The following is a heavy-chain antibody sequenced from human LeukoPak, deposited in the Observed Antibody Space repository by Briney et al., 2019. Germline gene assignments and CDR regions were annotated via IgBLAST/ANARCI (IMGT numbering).Heavy chain of an antibody. CDR1: GYTFTGYF. CDR2: INPDSGVT. J-gene: IGHJ4*01. V-gene: IGHV1-2*04. Sequence: ASVTVSCKASGYTFTGYFMHWVRQAPGQGLEWMGWINPDSGVTTYAQKFRGWVTLTRDTSISTAYMEVSSLKSDDTAIYYCARDKDRYGSGPFDYWGHGTLVTVSS. CDR3: ARDKDRYGSGPFDY. D-gene: IGHD3-10*01.